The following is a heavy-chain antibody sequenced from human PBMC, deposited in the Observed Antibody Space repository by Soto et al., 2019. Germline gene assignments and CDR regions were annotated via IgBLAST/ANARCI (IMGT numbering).Heavy chain of an antibody. D-gene: IGHD6-6*01. CDR1: GGSISGYY. CDR2: INHSGST. V-gene: IGHV4-34*01. J-gene: IGHJ5*02. CDR3: AVEYSSSSVWFDP. Sequence: SETLSLTCTVSGGSISGYYWSWIRQPPGKGLEWIGEINHSGSTNYNPSLKSRVTISVDTSKNQFSLKLSSVTAADTAVYYCAVEYSSSSVWFDPWGQGTLVTVSS.